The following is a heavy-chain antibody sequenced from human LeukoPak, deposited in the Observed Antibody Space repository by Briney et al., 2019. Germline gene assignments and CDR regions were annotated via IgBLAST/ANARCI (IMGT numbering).Heavy chain of an antibody. D-gene: IGHD3-10*01. V-gene: IGHV4-39*01. CDR3: ATPYPSLVRRGLYFDL. CDR2: IYYGRST. Sequence: PSETLSLTCTVSGGSINSTSYYWGWIRQPPGKGLEWIGSIYYGRSTYYNPSIKGRVTISVDTSKNRFSLKLNSVTAADTALYYCATPYPSLVRRGLYFDLWGRGTLVTVSS. CDR1: GGSINSTSYY. J-gene: IGHJ2*01.